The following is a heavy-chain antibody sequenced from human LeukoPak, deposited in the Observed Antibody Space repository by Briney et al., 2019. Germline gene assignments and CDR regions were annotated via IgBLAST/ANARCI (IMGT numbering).Heavy chain of an antibody. J-gene: IGHJ4*02. V-gene: IGHV4-39*07. CDR1: GGSISSSSYY. D-gene: IGHD6-13*01. CDR3: ARDIAAAGTNDY. Sequence: SETLSLTCTVSGGSISSSSYYWGWIRQPPGKGLEWIGSIYYSGSTYYNPSLKSRVTVSVDTSKNQFSLKLSSVTAADTAVYYCARDIAAAGTNDYWGQGTLVTVSS. CDR2: IYYSGST.